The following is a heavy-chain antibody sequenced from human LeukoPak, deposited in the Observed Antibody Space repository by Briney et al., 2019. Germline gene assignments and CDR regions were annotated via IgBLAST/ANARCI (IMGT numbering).Heavy chain of an antibody. J-gene: IGHJ4*02. Sequence: ASVKVSCKASGYTFTSYYMHWVRQAPGQGLEWMGIINPSGGSTSYAQKFQGRVTMTRDTSTSTVYMELSSLRSEDTAVYYCATISYCSSTSCHACYFDYWGQGTLVTVSS. D-gene: IGHD2-2*01. CDR3: ATISYCSSTSCHACYFDY. CDR1: GYTFTSYY. V-gene: IGHV1-46*01. CDR2: INPSGGST.